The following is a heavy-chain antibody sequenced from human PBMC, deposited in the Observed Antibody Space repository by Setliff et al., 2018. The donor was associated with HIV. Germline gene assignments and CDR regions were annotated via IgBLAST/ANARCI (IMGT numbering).Heavy chain of an antibody. CDR2: IYYNGNT. CDR1: GGSISSYY. CDR3: ARFGVVILRGLDV. J-gene: IGHJ6*04. V-gene: IGHV4-59*12. D-gene: IGHD3-3*01. Sequence: KASETLSLTCTVSGGSISSYYWSWIRQPPGKGLEWIGYIYYNGNTNYNPSLKSRVTISVDTSKNQFSLKVNSVTAADTAVYYCARFGVVILRGLDVWGKGTTVTVSS.